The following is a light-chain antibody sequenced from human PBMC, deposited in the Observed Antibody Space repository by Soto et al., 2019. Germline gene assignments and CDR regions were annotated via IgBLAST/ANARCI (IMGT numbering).Light chain of an antibody. V-gene: IGKV3-11*01. CDR3: QQYGSLSWT. CDR1: PSVSNS. J-gene: IGKJ1*01. CDR2: DAS. Sequence: ERVLTQSPATLSLSPGARATLSGRASPSVSNSLAWYQHKPGQAPRLLIYDASNRATGVPTRFSGSGSGTDFTLTISSLEPEDFAVYYCQQYGSLSWTFGQGTKVDIK.